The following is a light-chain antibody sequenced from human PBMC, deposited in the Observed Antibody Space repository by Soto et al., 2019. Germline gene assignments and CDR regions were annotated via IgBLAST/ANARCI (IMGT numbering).Light chain of an antibody. V-gene: IGKV3-11*01. CDR1: QSVSSY. CDR2: DAS. CDR3: QKRSNWPPIT. Sequence: EIVLTQSPVTLSLSPGERATLSCRASQSVSSYLAWYQQKPGQAPRLLIYDASNRATGIPDRFSGGGSGTDFTLTIDNLEPEDFAIYYCQKRSNWPPITFGQGTRLEIK. J-gene: IGKJ5*01.